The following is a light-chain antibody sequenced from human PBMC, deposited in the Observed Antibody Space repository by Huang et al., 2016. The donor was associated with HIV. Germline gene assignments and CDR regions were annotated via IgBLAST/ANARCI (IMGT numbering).Light chain of an antibody. CDR3: QQCSNYLIS. CDR2: DAS. J-gene: IGKJ4*01. CDR1: QGIGTA. Sequence: AIQLTQSPSSLSASIGDSVTMTCRASQGIGTALAWYQQRPGTAPKLLIYDASTLQRGVPSRVSGSGSGTDFTLTISSLQPEDFATYYCQQCSNYLISFGGGTRVEIK. V-gene: IGKV1D-13*01.